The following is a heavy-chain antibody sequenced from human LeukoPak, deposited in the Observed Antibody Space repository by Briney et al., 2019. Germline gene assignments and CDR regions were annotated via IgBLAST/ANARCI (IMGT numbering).Heavy chain of an antibody. CDR1: GFTFSDYY. J-gene: IGHJ4*02. V-gene: IGHV3-11*01. Sequence: GGSLRLSCAASGFTFSDYYMGWLRQAPGKGLEWVSYISSSGSTIYYADSVKGRFTISRDNAKNSLYLQMNSLRAEDTAVYYCAREKARGRAFDYWGQGTLVTVSS. CDR3: AREKARGRAFDY. D-gene: IGHD3-10*01. CDR2: ISSSGSTI.